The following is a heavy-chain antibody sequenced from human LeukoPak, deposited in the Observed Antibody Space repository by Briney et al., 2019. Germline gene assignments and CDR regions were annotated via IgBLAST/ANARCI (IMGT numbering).Heavy chain of an antibody. CDR2: INVDGTAE. CDR3: ARDPYRFAFDI. V-gene: IGHV3-7*03. Sequence: GGSLRLSCAASGFSFSTIYMSWVRQTPGQGLEWVANINVDGTAEYYVGSVKGRFTISRDNANNSLYLQMNSLRAEDTAVYYCARDPYRFAFDIWGQGTVVLVSS. D-gene: IGHD1-26*01. J-gene: IGHJ3*02. CDR1: GFSFSTIY.